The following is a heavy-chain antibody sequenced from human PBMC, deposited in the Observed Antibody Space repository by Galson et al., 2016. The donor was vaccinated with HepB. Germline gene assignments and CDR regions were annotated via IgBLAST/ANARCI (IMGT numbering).Heavy chain of an antibody. CDR3: ARDPGDGYNLPYDY. V-gene: IGHV1-46*01. Sequence: SVKVSCKASGYTFTRYYMHWVRQAPGQGLEWMGIINPSFGSTSYAQKFQGRVTMTRDTSTSAVYMEVSSLRSEDTAVYYCARDPGDGYNLPYDYWGQGTLVTVSS. J-gene: IGHJ4*02. CDR1: GYTFTRYY. D-gene: IGHD5-24*01. CDR2: INPSFGST.